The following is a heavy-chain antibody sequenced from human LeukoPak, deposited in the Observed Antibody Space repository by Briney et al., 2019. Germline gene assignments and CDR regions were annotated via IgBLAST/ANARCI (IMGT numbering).Heavy chain of an antibody. CDR2: INPNSGGT. CDR1: GYTFTGYY. Sequence: GASVKVSCKASGYTFTGYYMHWVRQAPGQGLEWMGWINPNSGGTNYAQKFQGRVTMTRDTSISTAYMELSRLRSDDTAVYYCAXXXXIFGVVRDHFDYWGQGTLVTVSS. D-gene: IGHD3-3*01. CDR3: AXXXXIFGVVRDHFDY. V-gene: IGHV1-2*02. J-gene: IGHJ4*02.